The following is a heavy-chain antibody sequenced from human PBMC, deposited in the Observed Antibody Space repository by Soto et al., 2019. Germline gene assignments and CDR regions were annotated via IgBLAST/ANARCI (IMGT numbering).Heavy chain of an antibody. CDR1: GGTFSSYA. J-gene: IGHJ5*02. CDR3: ATSTYYDFCSGSNNWFDP. Sequence: QVQLVQSGAEVKKPGSSVKVSCKASGGTFSSYAISWVRQAPGQGLEWMGGIIPIFGTANYAQKFQGRGTMTEDXXKXTXXLELSSLRSEDTAVYYCATSTYYDFCSGSNNWFDPWGQGTLVTVSS. V-gene: IGHV1-69*12. CDR2: IIPIFGTA. D-gene: IGHD3-3*01.